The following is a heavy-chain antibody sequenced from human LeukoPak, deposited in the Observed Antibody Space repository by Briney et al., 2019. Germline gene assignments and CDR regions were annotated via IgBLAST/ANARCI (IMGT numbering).Heavy chain of an antibody. D-gene: IGHD4-17*01. CDR2: IWYDGSKK. CDR1: GFSFSTYG. V-gene: IGHV3-30*02. J-gene: IGHJ4*02. Sequence: GGSLRLSCAASGFSFSTYGMHWVRQAPGKGLEWVAFIWYDGSKKYYSDSVKGRFTISRDNSKNTLYLQMNSLRAEDTAVYYCAKDRGGDYELDYWGQGTLVTVSS. CDR3: AKDRGGDYELDY.